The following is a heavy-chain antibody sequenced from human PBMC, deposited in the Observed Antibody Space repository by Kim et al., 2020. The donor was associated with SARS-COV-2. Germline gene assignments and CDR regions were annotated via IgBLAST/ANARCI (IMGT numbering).Heavy chain of an antibody. D-gene: IGHD4-17*01. V-gene: IGHV4-30-2*05. CDR3: ASSNRGVTTPTDY. Sequence: PSLKSRVTISVDTSKNQFSLKLSSVTAADTAVYYCASSNRGVTTPTDYWGQGTLVTVSS. J-gene: IGHJ4*02.